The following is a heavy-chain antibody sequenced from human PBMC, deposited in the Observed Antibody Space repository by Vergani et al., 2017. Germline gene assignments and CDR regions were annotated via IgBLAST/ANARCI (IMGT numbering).Heavy chain of an antibody. CDR3: ARDSVDTAMVKAKGPFDY. CDR1: GYTFTSYG. Sequence: QVQLVQSGAEVKKPGASVKVSCKASGYTFTSYGISWVRQAPGQGLEWMGWISAYNGNTNYAQKLQGRVTMTTDTSTSTAYMELRSLRSEDTAVYYCARDSVDTAMVKAKGPFDYWGQGTLVTVSS. D-gene: IGHD5-18*01. J-gene: IGHJ4*02. CDR2: ISAYNGNT. V-gene: IGHV1-18*01.